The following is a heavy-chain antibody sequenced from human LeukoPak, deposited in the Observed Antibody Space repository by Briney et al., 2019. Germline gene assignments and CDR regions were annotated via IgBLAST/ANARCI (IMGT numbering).Heavy chain of an antibody. CDR2: IYHSGST. CDR3: ARFRKYYYGSGSYPFDY. J-gene: IGHJ4*02. D-gene: IGHD3-10*01. V-gene: IGHV4-30-2*01. CDR1: GGSISSGGYS. Sequence: SETLSLTCAVSGGSISSGGYSWSWIRQPPGKGLEWIGYIYHSGSTYYNPSLKSRVTISVDRSKNQFSLKLSSVTAADTAVYYCARFRKYYYGSGSYPFDYWGQGTLVTVSS.